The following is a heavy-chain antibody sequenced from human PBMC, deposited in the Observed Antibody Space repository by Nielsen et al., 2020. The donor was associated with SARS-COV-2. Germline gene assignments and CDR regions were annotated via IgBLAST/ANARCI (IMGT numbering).Heavy chain of an antibody. V-gene: IGHV1-69*13. J-gene: IGHJ6*03. D-gene: IGHD6-19*01. CDR1: GGTFSSYA. Sequence: SVKVSCKASGGTFSSYAISWVRQAPGQGLEWMGGIIPIFGTANYAQKFQGRVTITADESTSTAYMELSSLRSEDTAVYYCARGRQWLVQGYYYYYYMDVWGKGTTVTVSS. CDR2: IIPIFGTA. CDR3: ARGRQWLVQGYYYYYYMDV.